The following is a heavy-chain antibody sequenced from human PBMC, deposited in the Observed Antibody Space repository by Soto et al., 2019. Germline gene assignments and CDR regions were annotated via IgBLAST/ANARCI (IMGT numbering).Heavy chain of an antibody. Sequence: QVQLQESGPGLVKPSETLSLNCTVSGGPISSYYWSWIRQSPGKGLEWIGYIYYSGSTNYNPSLKRRVTISVDTSMTQFSLELSSVPAADTAVYYCARGSSGWSPRLDYWGQGTLVTVSS. CDR3: ARGSSGWSPRLDY. V-gene: IGHV4-59*01. J-gene: IGHJ4*02. CDR1: GGPISSYY. D-gene: IGHD6-19*01. CDR2: IYYSGST.